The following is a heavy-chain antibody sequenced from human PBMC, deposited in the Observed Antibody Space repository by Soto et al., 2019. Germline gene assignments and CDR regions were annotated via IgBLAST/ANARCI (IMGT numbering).Heavy chain of an antibody. Sequence: QVQLVQSGAEVKKPGASVKVSCKASGYTFTIYYMHWVRQAPGQGLEWMGWINPDSGGTKYAQKFQGVVTMTRDTSISTVYMELSRLRSDDTAVYYCAREIRSGYYKYWYFDLWGRGTLVTVSS. CDR1: GYTFTIYY. J-gene: IGHJ2*01. CDR3: AREIRSGYYKYWYFDL. CDR2: INPDSGGT. D-gene: IGHD3-3*01. V-gene: IGHV1-2*02.